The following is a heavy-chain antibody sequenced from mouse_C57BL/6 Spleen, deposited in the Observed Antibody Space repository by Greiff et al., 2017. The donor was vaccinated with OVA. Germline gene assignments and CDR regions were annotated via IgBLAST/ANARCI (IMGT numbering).Heavy chain of an antibody. CDR2: INPGSGGT. V-gene: IGHV1-54*01. J-gene: IGHJ4*01. CDR1: GYAFTNYL. CDR3: ARGGDGYSYYYAMDY. Sequence: VQLQQSGAELVRPGTSVKVSCKASGYAFTNYLLEWVKQRPGQGLEWIGVINPGSGGTNYNEKFKGKATLTADKSSSTAYMQLSSLTSEDSAVYFCARGGDGYSYYYAMDYWGQGTSVTVSS. D-gene: IGHD2-3*01.